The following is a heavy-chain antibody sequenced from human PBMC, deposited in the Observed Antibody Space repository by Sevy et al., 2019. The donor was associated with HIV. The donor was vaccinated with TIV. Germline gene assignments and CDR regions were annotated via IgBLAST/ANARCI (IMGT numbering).Heavy chain of an antibody. Sequence: GGSLRLSCAASGFTFNSYTMNWARQAPGKGLEWVSSITSGSTYIYYADSVKGRFTISRDNAKNSLYLQMNSLRAEDTAVYYCARDGGCSSTSCLLYFDYWGQGSLVTVSS. V-gene: IGHV3-21*01. CDR1: GFTFNSYT. CDR2: ITSGSTYI. CDR3: ARDGGCSSTSCLLYFDY. D-gene: IGHD2-2*01. J-gene: IGHJ4*02.